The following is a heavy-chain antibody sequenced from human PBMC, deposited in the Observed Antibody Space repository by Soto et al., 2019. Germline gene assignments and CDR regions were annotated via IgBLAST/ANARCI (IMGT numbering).Heavy chain of an antibody. CDR3: ARESEDLTSNFDY. Sequence: GASLRLSCAASGFTFTRYSMNWVRQAPGKGLEWVSSISSTTNYIYYGDSMKGRLTISRDNAKNSLYLEMNSLRAEDTAVYYCARESEDLTSNFDYWGQGTLVTVSS. J-gene: IGHJ4*02. CDR1: GFTFTRYS. V-gene: IGHV3-21*06. CDR2: ISSTTNYI.